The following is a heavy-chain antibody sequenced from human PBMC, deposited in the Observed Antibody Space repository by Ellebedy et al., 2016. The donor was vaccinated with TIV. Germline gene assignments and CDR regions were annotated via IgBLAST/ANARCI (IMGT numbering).Heavy chain of an antibody. J-gene: IGHJ4*02. V-gene: IGHV4-38-2*02. D-gene: IGHD6-13*01. CDR1: GYSISSGYY. CDR2: IYRSGST. CDR3: ARGQLVVGY. Sequence: MPLETLSLTCTVSGYSISSGYYWGWIRQPPGKGLEWIGRIYRSGSTYYNQSLKIRVTISVDTSKNQFSLKLSAVTAADTAVYYCARGQLVVGYWGQGTLVTVSS.